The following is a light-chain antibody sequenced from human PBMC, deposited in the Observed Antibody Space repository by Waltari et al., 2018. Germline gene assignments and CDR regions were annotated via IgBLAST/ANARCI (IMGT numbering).Light chain of an antibody. CDR3: SAWDSSLNTYV. CDR1: NTNLEKHG. J-gene: IGLJ1*01. Sequence: QAGLTQPPSVSKALRQTATLTSSGDNTNLEKHGANWLQQHQGHPPKPLSYRNNSRPSGISDRVSASRSGTTASLTITGLQPEDEADYYCSAWDSSLNTYVFGTGTKVTVL. V-gene: IGLV10-54*04. CDR2: RNN.